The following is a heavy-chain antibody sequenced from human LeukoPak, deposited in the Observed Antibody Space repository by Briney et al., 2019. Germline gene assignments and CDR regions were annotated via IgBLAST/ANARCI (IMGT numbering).Heavy chain of an antibody. CDR2: IYHSGST. V-gene: IGHV4-4*02. D-gene: IGHD3-22*01. CDR3: ARTIDNYYDTSPNAFYV. Sequence: PSGTLSLTCAVSGGSISSRNWWSWVRQPPGKGLEWIGEIYHSGSTNYNPSLKSRVTISVDTSNDQFSLKLTSVTAAGTAMYYFARTIDNYYDTSPNAFYVWGQGTIVTVSS. CDR1: GGSISSRNW. J-gene: IGHJ3*01.